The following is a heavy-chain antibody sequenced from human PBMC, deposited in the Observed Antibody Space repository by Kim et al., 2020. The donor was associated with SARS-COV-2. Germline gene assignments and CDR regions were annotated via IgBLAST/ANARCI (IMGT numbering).Heavy chain of an antibody. CDR3: AKTRRSEGGSYFWFDP. Sequence: GGSLRLSCAASGFTFSSYAMSWVRQAPGKGLEWVSAISGSGGSTYYADSVKGRFTISRDNSKNTLYLQMNSLRAEDTAVYYCAKTRRSEGGSYFWFDPWGQGTLVTVSS. J-gene: IGHJ5*02. D-gene: IGHD1-26*01. V-gene: IGHV3-23*01. CDR1: GFTFSSYA. CDR2: ISGSGGST.